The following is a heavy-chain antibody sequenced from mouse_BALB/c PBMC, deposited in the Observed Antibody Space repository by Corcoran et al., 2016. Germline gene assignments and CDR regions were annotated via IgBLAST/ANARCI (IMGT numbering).Heavy chain of an antibody. V-gene: IGHV1-66*01. CDR1: GYSFTSYY. J-gene: IGHJ4*01. D-gene: IGHD1-1*01. CDR3: ARRDGSSLMDY. CDR2: IFPGSGNT. Sequence: QVQLQQSGPELVKPGASVKISCKASGYSFTSYYIHWVKQRPGQGLEWIGWIFPGSGNTKYNEKFKGKATLTADTSSSTAYMQLSSLTSEDSAVYFFARRDGSSLMDYWGQGTSVTVSS.